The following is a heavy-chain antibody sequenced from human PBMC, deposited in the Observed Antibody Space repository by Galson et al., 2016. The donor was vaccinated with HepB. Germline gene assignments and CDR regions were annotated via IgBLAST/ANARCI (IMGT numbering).Heavy chain of an antibody. J-gene: IGHJ6*02. V-gene: IGHV4-59*11. CDR3: ARGDVVLYGMDV. D-gene: IGHD5-24*01. CDR1: GGSINYHY. CDR2: IYYSGSA. Sequence: SETLSLTCIVSGGSINYHYWSWIRRPPGKGLEWIGYIYYSGSANYNPSLKSRVTISVDTSKKQISLKLSSVTAADTAVYYCARGDVVLYGMDVWGQGTTVTVSS.